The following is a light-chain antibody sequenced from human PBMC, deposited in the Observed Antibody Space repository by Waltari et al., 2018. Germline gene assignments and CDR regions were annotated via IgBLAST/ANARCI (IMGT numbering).Light chain of an antibody. CDR2: RNF. V-gene: IGLV1-47*01. CDR3: AVWDDNLYGVV. J-gene: IGLJ2*01. CDR1: SSNIGSNS. Sequence: QSVLTQPPSASGAPGQRVTISCSGSSSNIGSNSVYWYQQFPGTAPRLLIYRNFQGPSGVPARCSGSKSGTSASLAISGLRSEDEADYYCAVWDDNLYGVVFGGGTKLTVL.